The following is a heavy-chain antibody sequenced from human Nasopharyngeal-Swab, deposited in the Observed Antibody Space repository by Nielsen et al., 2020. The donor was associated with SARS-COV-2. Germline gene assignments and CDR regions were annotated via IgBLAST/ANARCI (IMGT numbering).Heavy chain of an antibody. D-gene: IGHD6-19*01. CDR1: GFTLRNFW. V-gene: IGHV3-74*01. CDR2: FNSDGSSA. CDR3: ASDLSGRDDF. J-gene: IGHJ4*02. Sequence: GESLKISCVASGFTLRNFWFHWVRQAPGKGLVWVARFNSDGSSASYADSVKGRFAISRDNAKNTLYLQMNSLRADDTAMYYCASDLSGRDDFWGQGTLVTVVS.